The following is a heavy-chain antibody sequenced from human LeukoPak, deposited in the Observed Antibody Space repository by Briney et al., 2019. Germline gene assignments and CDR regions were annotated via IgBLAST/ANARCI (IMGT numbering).Heavy chain of an antibody. CDR2: IISSGDKT. CDR1: GLSLTSYA. V-gene: IGHV3-23*01. D-gene: IGHD2-8*01. CDR3: AKDGLHCTNGVCYSAIIDY. Sequence: GGSLRLSCTASGLSLTSYAMSWVRQTPGKGLEWVSAIISSGDKTYQPDSVKGRFTISRDNSRNSLYLQMNNLRTEDTALYYCAKDGLHCTNGVCYSAIIDYWGQGTLVTVSS. J-gene: IGHJ4*02.